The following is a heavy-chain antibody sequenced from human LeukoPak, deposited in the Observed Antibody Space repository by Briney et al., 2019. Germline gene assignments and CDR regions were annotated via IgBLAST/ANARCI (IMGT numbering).Heavy chain of an antibody. CDR2: IYYSGST. Sequence: PSETLSLTCTVSGGSISSYYWSWIRQPPGKGLGWIGYIYYSGSTNYNPSLKSRVTISVDTSTNQFSLKLSSVTAADTAVYYCVREILYCSGGSCYRGPFDNWGQGTLVTVSA. CDR1: GGSISSYY. CDR3: VREILYCSGGSCYRGPFDN. V-gene: IGHV4-59*12. J-gene: IGHJ4*02. D-gene: IGHD2-15*01.